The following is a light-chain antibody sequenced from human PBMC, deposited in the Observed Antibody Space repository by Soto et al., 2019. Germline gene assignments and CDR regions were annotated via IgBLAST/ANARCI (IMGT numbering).Light chain of an antibody. Sequence: EIFLTQSPDTLSLSPGERATLSCRASQSVTNYIAWYQQRPGQAPRLLIYDISTRATGIPTRFSGSGSGTEFTLTISSLQSEDFAVYYCQQFNNWPRTFGQGTKVDIK. CDR3: QQFNNWPRT. CDR2: DIS. J-gene: IGKJ1*01. CDR1: QSVTNY. V-gene: IGKV3D-15*01.